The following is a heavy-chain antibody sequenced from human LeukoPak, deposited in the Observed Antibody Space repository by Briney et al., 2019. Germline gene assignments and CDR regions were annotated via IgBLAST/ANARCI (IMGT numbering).Heavy chain of an antibody. CDR1: GDSVSSKSAA. Sequence: SQTLSLTCAISGDSVSSKSAAWNWIRQSPSRGLEWLGRTYYRSRWSNDYAASVKSRITINPDTSKNQLSLQLNSVTPEDTAVYYCARDSIHGSYHFFDSWGQGTLVTVSS. D-gene: IGHD1-26*01. J-gene: IGHJ4*02. V-gene: IGHV6-1*01. CDR3: ARDSIHGSYHFFDS. CDR2: TYYRSRWSN.